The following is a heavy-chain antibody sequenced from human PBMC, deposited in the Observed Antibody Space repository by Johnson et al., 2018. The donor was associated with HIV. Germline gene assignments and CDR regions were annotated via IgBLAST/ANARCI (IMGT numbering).Heavy chain of an antibody. Sequence: VQLVESGGGLVQPGESLRLSCAASGFTFSSYWMSWVRQAPWKGLEWVANIKQDGSEMYYVDSVKGRFTISRDNAKNSLYLQMNSLRAEDTAVYYCARGDYYDSSGFFIDAFDIWGQGTVVTVSS. CDR3: ARGDYYDSSGFFIDAFDI. J-gene: IGHJ3*02. CDR2: IKQDGSEM. CDR1: GFTFSSYW. D-gene: IGHD3-22*01. V-gene: IGHV3-7*01.